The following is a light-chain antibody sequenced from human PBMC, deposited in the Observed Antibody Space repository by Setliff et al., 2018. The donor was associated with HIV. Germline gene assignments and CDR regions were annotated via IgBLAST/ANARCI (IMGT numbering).Light chain of an antibody. J-gene: IGLJ1*01. Sequence: QSALTRPASVSGSPGQSITISCTGTSSDVGDYNYVSWYQQHPGKAPKLMISDVSNRPSGVSNRFSGSKSGNAASLTISGLQAEDEADYYCSSYTSSTPLYVFGTGTKVTVL. CDR1: SSDVGDYNY. V-gene: IGLV2-14*03. CDR3: SSYTSSTPLYV. CDR2: DVS.